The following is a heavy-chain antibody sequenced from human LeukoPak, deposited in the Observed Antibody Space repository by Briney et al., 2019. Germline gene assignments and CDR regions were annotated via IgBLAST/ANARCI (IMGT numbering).Heavy chain of an antibody. V-gene: IGHV3-33*08. CDR1: GFTFSSYG. D-gene: IGHD3-22*01. Sequence: PGRSLRLSCAASGFTFSSYGMHWVRQPPGKGLEWVAVIWFDGSNKYYADSVKGRFTVSRDDSKHTVYLQMNSLRAEDTAVYYCARDFDSTGYYPFDLPDYWGQGTLVTVSS. CDR2: IWFDGSNK. J-gene: IGHJ4*02. CDR3: ARDFDSTGYYPFDLPDY.